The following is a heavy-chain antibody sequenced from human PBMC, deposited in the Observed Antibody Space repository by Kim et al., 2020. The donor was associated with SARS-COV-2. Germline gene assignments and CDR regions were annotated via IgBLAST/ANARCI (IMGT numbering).Heavy chain of an antibody. CDR3: ARGRYHDSSVYQYYMDV. Sequence: ASVKVSCKASGYSFTSYDINWVRQATGQGLEWMGWMNPNTGNTGYAQKFQGRVTMTRNTSITTAYLELSSQRSEDTAVYYCARGRYHDSSVYQYYMDVWGKGTTVTGS. V-gene: IGHV1-8*01. CDR1: GYSFTSYD. J-gene: IGHJ6*03. D-gene: IGHD3-22*01. CDR2: MNPNTGNT.